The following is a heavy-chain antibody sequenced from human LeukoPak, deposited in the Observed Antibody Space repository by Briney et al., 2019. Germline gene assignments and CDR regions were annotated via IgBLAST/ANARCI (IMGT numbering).Heavy chain of an antibody. CDR2: MRQDGSEK. V-gene: IGHV3-7*03. CDR1: GLTFNPYW. J-gene: IGHJ6*02. Sequence: GGSLRLSCAASGLTFNPYWMSWVRQAPGKGLEWVANMRQDGSEKYYVDSVKGRFTISRDNAKNSLYLQMNSLRAEDTAVYYCARGGGSSRYYYYGMDVWGQGTTVTVSS. D-gene: IGHD6-6*01. CDR3: ARGGGSSRYYYYGMDV.